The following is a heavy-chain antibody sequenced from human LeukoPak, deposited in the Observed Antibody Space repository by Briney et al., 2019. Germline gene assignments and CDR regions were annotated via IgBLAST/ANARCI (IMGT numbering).Heavy chain of an antibody. CDR2: INSDGSSR. CDR3: ASASSHRIAAGGDY. D-gene: IGHD6-13*01. J-gene: IGHJ4*02. V-gene: IGHV3-74*01. CDR1: GFTFRRYW. Sequence: GGSLRLSCTASGFTFRRYWMHWVRQAPGMGLVWVSRINSDGSSRNYADSVKGRFTISRDNAKNTVYLQMNSLRAEDTAVYYCASASSHRIAAGGDYWGQGTLVTVSS.